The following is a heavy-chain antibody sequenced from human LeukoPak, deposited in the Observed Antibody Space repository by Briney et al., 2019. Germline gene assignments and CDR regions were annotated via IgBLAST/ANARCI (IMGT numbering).Heavy chain of an antibody. V-gene: IGHV4-34*01. CDR3: ETTREGLDSSVYYGTYVDY. Sequence: SETLSLTCAVYGGSFSGYYWSWIRQPPGKGLEWIGEIKHSGSTNYNPSLKSRVTISVDTSKNQFSLKLSSVTAADTAVYYCETTREGLDSSVYYGTYVDYRGQGNLVTVSS. J-gene: IGHJ4*02. CDR2: IKHSGST. D-gene: IGHD3-22*01. CDR1: GGSFSGYY.